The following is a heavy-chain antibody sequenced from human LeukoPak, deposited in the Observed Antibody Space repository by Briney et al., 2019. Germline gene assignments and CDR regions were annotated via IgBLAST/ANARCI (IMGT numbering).Heavy chain of an antibody. CDR1: GYTFTNYY. CDR3: AKVVGASNGYFDY. J-gene: IGHJ4*02. CDR2: INLSIGTT. Sequence: ASVKVSCKASGYTFTNYYIHWARQAPGQGLEWMGIINLSIGTTSYAQKFQGRVTMTRDTSTSTVYMELSSLTSEDTAVYYCAKVVGASNGYFDYWGQGTLVTVSS. V-gene: IGHV1-46*01. D-gene: IGHD1-26*01.